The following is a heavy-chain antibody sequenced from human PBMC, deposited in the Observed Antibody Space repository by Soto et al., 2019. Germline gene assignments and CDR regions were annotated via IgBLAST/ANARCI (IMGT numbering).Heavy chain of an antibody. D-gene: IGHD3-16*01. Sequence: EVRLVESGGGLVQPGGSLKLSCEASGFTFSGASIHWVRQASGKGLEWIGRIRSEAKSFATGYAESVKGRFTVSRDDSKNTAYLQMNSLKADDTAMYYCTTLGEWGTYSGYWGQGTLVTVSS. CDR1: GFTFSGAS. V-gene: IGHV3-73*02. CDR3: TTLGEWGTYSGY. CDR2: IRSEAKSFAT. J-gene: IGHJ4*02.